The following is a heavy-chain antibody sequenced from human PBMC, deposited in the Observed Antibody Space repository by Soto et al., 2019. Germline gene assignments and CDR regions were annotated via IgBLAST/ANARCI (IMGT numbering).Heavy chain of an antibody. CDR3: ARQTYYDFWSGYYPRHHYYYYYMDV. D-gene: IGHD3-3*01. J-gene: IGHJ6*03. CDR2: IYPGDSDT. Sequence: GESLKISCKGAGYRFTSYWIGWVSQLPGKGLEWMGIIYPGDSDTRYSPSFQGQVTISADKSISTAYLQWSSLKASDTAMYYCARQTYYDFWSGYYPRHHYYYYYMDVWGKGTTVTVSS. CDR1: GYRFTSYW. V-gene: IGHV5-51*01.